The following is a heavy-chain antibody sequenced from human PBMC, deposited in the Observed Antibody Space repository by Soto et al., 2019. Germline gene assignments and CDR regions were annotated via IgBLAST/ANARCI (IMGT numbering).Heavy chain of an antibody. V-gene: IGHV1-18*01. Sequence: ASVKVSCKASGYTFTSYGISWVRQAPGQGLEWMGWISAYNGNTNYAQKLQGRVTMTTDTSTSTAYMELRSLRSDDTAVYYCAKLKDRYFDWLLSSESPDYYGMDAWGQGTTVTVSS. J-gene: IGHJ6*02. CDR3: AKLKDRYFDWLLSSESPDYYGMDA. CDR1: GYTFTSYG. D-gene: IGHD3-9*01. CDR2: ISAYNGNT.